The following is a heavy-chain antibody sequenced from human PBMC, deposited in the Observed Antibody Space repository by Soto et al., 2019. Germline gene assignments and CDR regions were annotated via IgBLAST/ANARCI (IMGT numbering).Heavy chain of an antibody. V-gene: IGHV6-1*01. Sequence: SQTLSLTCAISGDSVSSNSAAWNWIRQSPSRGLEWLGRTYYRSKWYNDYAVSVKSRITINPDTSKNQFSLQLNSVTPADTAVYYCARQEGYDFWSGFYYYYGMDVWGQGTTVTVSS. CDR1: GDSVSSNSAA. J-gene: IGHJ6*02. D-gene: IGHD3-3*01. CDR3: ARQEGYDFWSGFYYYYGMDV. CDR2: TYYRSKWYN.